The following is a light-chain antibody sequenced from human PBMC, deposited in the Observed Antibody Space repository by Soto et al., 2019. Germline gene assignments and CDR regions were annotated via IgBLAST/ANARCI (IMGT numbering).Light chain of an antibody. CDR2: EGS. V-gene: IGLV2-23*03. CDR1: SSDVGSYNL. CDR3: CSYAGSSTFPYV. J-gene: IGLJ1*01. Sequence: QSVLTQPASVSGSPGQSITISCTGTSSDVGSYNLVSWYQQHPGKAPKLMIYEGSKRPLGVSNRFSGSKSGNTASLTISGLQAEDEADYYCCSYAGSSTFPYVFGTGTKVTVL.